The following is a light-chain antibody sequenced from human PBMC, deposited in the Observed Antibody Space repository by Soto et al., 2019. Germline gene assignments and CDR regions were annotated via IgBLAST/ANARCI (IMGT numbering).Light chain of an antibody. CDR2: GAS. CDR3: QQYGSISIT. J-gene: IGKJ5*01. Sequence: EIVVTQSPGTLSLSPGERATLSCRATQSVSNSYLAWYQQKPAQAPRLLIYGASSRASGIPDRFSGSGSGTDFTLTISRLEPEDFALYYCQQYGSISITFGQGTRLEIK. CDR1: QSVSNSY. V-gene: IGKV3-20*01.